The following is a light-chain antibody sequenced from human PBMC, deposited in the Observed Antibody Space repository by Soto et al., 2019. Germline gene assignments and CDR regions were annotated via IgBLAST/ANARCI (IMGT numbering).Light chain of an antibody. J-gene: IGLJ1*01. V-gene: IGLV2-23*02. CDR1: SSDVGTYTL. CDR2: EVN. Sequence: QSVLTQPASVSGSPGQSITISCTGTSSDVGTYTLVSWYQQHPGKAPKLVIYEVNKRPAGVSKRFSGSKSGDTASLTISGLQAEDEADYYCCAYVNSRSYVFGSGTKVTVL. CDR3: CAYVNSRSYV.